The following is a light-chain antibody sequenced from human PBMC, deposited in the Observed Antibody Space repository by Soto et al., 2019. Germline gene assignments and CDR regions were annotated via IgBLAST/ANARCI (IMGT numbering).Light chain of an antibody. CDR1: SSDVGTYNY. J-gene: IGLJ2*01. CDR2: DVS. Sequence: QSALTQPASVSGSPGQSITISCTGTSSDVGTYNYVSWYQQHPGKAPKLMIYDVSNRPSGVSDRFSGSKSGNTASLTISGLQDEDEADYYCSSYTGSSTSVVFGGGTKLTVL. CDR3: SSYTGSSTSVV. V-gene: IGLV2-14*01.